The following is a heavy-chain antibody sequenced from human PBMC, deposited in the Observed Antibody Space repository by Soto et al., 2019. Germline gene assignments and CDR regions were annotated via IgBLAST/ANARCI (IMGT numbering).Heavy chain of an antibody. Sequence: GESLKISCKGSGYNFATYWIGWVRQTPGKGLEWIGIIYPPNSDTKYSPSFEGQVTISAEKSINTAYLQWSSLTASDTAVYYCARHRLYSSSWTTCDYWGQGTLVTVSS. D-gene: IGHD2-2*01. CDR2: IYPPNSDT. CDR1: GYNFATYW. J-gene: IGHJ4*02. V-gene: IGHV5-51*01. CDR3: ARHRLYSSSWTTCDY.